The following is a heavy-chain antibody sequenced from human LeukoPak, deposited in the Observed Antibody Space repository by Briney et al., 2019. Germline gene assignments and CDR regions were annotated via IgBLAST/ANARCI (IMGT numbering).Heavy chain of an antibody. D-gene: IGHD3-10*01. CDR1: GGSINNPNYY. CDR2: ISTTGST. J-gene: IGHJ4*02. Sequence: YPSQTLSLTCTVAGGSINNPNYYWSWIRQPAGKGLEWIGRISTTGSTSYGPSLKSRVIISIDTSKNQFSLRLSSATAADTAVYYCASHQSGSGSYYHDYWGQGALVTVSS. V-gene: IGHV4-61*02. CDR3: ASHQSGSGSYYHDY.